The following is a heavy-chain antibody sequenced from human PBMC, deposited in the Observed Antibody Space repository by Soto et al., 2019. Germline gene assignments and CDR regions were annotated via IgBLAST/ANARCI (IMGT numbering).Heavy chain of an antibody. J-gene: IGHJ5*02. V-gene: IGHV1-46*03. CDR3: ARGRGREDQLLHFTYNWFDP. D-gene: IGHD2-2*01. Sequence: GASVKVSCKASGYTFTSYYMHWVRQAPGQGLEWMGIINPSGGSTSYAQKFQGRVTMTRDTSTSTVYMELSSLRSEDTAVYYCARGRGREDQLLHFTYNWFDPWGQGTLVTVSS. CDR2: INPSGGST. CDR1: GYTFTSYY.